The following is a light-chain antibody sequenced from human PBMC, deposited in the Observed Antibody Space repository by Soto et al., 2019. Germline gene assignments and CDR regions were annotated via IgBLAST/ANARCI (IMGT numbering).Light chain of an antibody. J-gene: IGKJ4*01. Sequence: EIVLTQSPAILSLSPGERANLSCRASQSVSSFLAWYQQRPGQAPRLLIYDASNRATGIPAKCSGSGSGTDFTLTIRALEPEDFAVYCCQQRSNWPHTFGGGNKGEIK. CDR1: QSVSSF. CDR2: DAS. CDR3: QQRSNWPHT. V-gene: IGKV3-11*01.